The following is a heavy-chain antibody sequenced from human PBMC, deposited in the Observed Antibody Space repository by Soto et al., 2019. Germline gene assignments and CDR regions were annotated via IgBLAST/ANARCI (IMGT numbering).Heavy chain of an antibody. Sequence: PSETLSLTCTVSGDSIGSSNYYWAWIRQPPGMGLELIGSIYYNGRTYHNPSLKSRVTISIDTSKNRFSLKLSSVTAADTAVYFCARQQLWFRAYDYWGQGTLVTVSS. CDR3: ARQQLWFRAYDY. J-gene: IGHJ4*02. CDR1: GDSIGSSNYY. V-gene: IGHV4-39*01. D-gene: IGHD3-10*01. CDR2: IYYNGRT.